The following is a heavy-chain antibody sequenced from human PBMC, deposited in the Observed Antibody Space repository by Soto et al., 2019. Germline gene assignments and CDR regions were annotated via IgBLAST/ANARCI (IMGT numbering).Heavy chain of an antibody. D-gene: IGHD5-12*01. V-gene: IGHV3-74*01. J-gene: IGHJ6*02. CDR2: INSDGSST. Sequence: RGSLRLSCAASGFTFSSYWMHWVRQAPGKGLVWVSRINSDGSSTSYADSVKGRFTISRDNAKNTLYLQMNSLRAEDTAVYYCARDRGGYAHYYHYVMDVRGQRTTVTVSS. CDR1: GFTFSSYW. CDR3: ARDRGGYAHYYHYVMDV.